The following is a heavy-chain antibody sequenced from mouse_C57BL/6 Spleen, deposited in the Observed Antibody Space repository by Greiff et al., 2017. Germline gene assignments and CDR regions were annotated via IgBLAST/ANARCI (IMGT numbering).Heavy chain of an antibody. V-gene: IGHV5-4*03. CDR3: ARAAPEAMDY. Sequence: EVKLMESGGGLVKPGGSLKLSCAASGFTFSSYAMSWVRQTPEKRLEWVATISDGGSYTYYPDNVKGRFTISRDNAKNNLYLQMSHLKSEDTAMYYCARAAPEAMDYWGQGTSVTVSS. CDR2: ISDGGSYT. CDR1: GFTFSSYA. J-gene: IGHJ4*01.